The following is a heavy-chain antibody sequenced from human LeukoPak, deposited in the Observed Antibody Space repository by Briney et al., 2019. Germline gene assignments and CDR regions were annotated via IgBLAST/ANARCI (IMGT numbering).Heavy chain of an antibody. CDR2: ISAYNGNT. V-gene: IGHV1-18*01. D-gene: IGHD1-26*01. J-gene: IGHJ6*02. CDR3: ARDQPIVGATPLMDV. CDR1: GGTFSSYA. Sequence: ASVKVSCKASGGTFSSYAISWVRQAPGQGLEWMGWISAYNGNTNYAQKLQGRVTMTTDTSTSTAYMELRSLRSDDTAVYYCARDQPIVGATPLMDVWGQGTTVTVSS.